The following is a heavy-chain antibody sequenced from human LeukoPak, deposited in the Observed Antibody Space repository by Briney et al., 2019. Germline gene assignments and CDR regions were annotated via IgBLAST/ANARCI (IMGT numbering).Heavy chain of an antibody. D-gene: IGHD1-26*01. J-gene: IGHJ4*02. CDR2: INLSGGST. CDR1: GYTFTSYY. Sequence: ASVKVSCKASGYTFTSYYMHWLRQAPGQGLEWMGIINLSGGSTSYAQKFQGRVTMTRDTSTSTVYMELSSLRSEDTAVYYCALGWELLRPTDYWGQGTLVTVSS. V-gene: IGHV1-46*03. CDR3: ALGWELLRPTDY.